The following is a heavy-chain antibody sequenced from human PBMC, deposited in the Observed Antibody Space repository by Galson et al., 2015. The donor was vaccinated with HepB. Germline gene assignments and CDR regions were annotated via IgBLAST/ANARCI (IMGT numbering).Heavy chain of an antibody. CDR2: ISYDGSNK. CDR3: AKFGSGWYQEVDY. J-gene: IGHJ4*02. V-gene: IGHV3-30*18. Sequence: SLRLSCAASGFTFSSYGMHWVRQAPGKGLEWVAVISYDGSNKYYADSVKGRFTISRDNSKNTLYLQMNSLRAEDTAVYYCAKFGSGWYQEVDYWGQGTLVTVSS. CDR1: GFTFSSYG. D-gene: IGHD6-19*01.